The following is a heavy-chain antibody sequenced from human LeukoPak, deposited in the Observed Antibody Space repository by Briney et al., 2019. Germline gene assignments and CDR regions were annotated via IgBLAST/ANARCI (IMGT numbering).Heavy chain of an antibody. CDR3: ARDPPPFWTGYSFQYYGMDV. Sequence: GGSLRLPCAASGFTFSSHDMNWVRQAPGKGLEWVSHISSSSGTIYYVDSVKGRFTISRDNAKNSLFLQMNSLRDEDTAVYYCARDPPPFWTGYSFQYYGMDVWGQGTTVTVSS. CDR2: ISSSSGTI. V-gene: IGHV3-48*02. CDR1: GFTFSSHD. D-gene: IGHD3/OR15-3a*01. J-gene: IGHJ6*02.